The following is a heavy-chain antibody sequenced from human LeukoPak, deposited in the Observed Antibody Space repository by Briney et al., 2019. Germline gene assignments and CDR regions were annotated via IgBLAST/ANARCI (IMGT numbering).Heavy chain of an antibody. Sequence: NPGGSLRLSCAASGFTFGSYSMNWVRQAPGKGLEWVSSISSTSSYIYYADSVKGRFTISRDNAKNSLYLQINSLRAEDTAVYYCARSGVRDIVVVPAARAWFDPWGQGTLVTVSS. CDR2: ISSTSSYI. CDR1: GFTFGSYS. CDR3: ARSGVRDIVVVPAARAWFDP. J-gene: IGHJ5*02. D-gene: IGHD2-2*01. V-gene: IGHV3-21*01.